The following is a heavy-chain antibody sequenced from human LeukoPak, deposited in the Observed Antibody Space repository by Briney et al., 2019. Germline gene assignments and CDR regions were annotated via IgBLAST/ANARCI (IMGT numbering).Heavy chain of an antibody. CDR2: ISAYNGNT. Sequence: VSVKVSCKASGYTFTSYGISWVRQAPGQGLEWMGWISAYNGNTNYAQKLQGRATMTTDTSTSTAYMELRSLRSGDTAVYYCARGSAAGLNWFDPWGQGTLVTVSS. V-gene: IGHV1-18*01. D-gene: IGHD6-13*01. J-gene: IGHJ5*02. CDR1: GYTFTSYG. CDR3: ARGSAAGLNWFDP.